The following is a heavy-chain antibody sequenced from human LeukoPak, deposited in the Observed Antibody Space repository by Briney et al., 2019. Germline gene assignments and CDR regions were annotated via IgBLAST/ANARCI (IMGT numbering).Heavy chain of an antibody. CDR1: GFPVSINS. CDR3: ARRAGEYSHPYDY. V-gene: IGHV3-53*01. D-gene: IGHD4-17*01. J-gene: IGHJ4*02. Sequence: GGSLRLSCTVSGFPVSINSMSWVRQAPGKGLEWVSFIYSGGNTHYSDSVKGRFAISRDSSKNTLYLQMNSLRAEDTAVYYCARRAGEYSHPYDYWGQGTLVTVSS. CDR2: IYSGGNT.